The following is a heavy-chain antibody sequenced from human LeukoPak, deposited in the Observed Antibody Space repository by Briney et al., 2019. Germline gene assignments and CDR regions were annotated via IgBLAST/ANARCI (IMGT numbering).Heavy chain of an antibody. D-gene: IGHD3-3*01. V-gene: IGHV1-2*06. CDR1: GYTFTGYY. CDR3: ARNAYYDFWSGYWWRNWFDP. Sequence: GASVKVSCKASGYTFTGYYMHWMRQAPGQGLEWMGRINPNSGGTNYAQKFQGRVTMTRDTSISTAYMELSSLRSEDTAVYYCARNAYYDFWSGYWWRNWFDPWGQGTLVTVSS. J-gene: IGHJ5*02. CDR2: INPNSGGT.